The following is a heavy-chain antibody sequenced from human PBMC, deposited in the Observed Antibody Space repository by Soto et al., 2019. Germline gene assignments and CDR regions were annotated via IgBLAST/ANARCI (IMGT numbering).Heavy chain of an antibody. CDR3: ARGESLGEQLVWD. CDR2: ISGSGGDT. J-gene: IGHJ4*02. Sequence: EVQLLESGGGLVQPGGSLRLSCAASGFTFSYYAMSWVRQAPGKGLEWVSTISGSGGDTYYAGSLKGRFTISRDTSKNTLYLDMNSLRAEDTAVYFCARGESLGEQLVWDWGQGTLVTVSS. CDR1: GFTFSYYA. V-gene: IGHV3-23*01. D-gene: IGHD6-6*01.